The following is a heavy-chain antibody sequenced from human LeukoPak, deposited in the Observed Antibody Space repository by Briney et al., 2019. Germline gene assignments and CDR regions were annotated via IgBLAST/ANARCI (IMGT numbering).Heavy chain of an antibody. CDR1: GGSISSSSYY. Sequence: SETLSLTCTVSGGSISSSSYYWGWIRQPPGKGLEWIGYIYYSGSTNYNPSLKSRVTISVDTSKNQFSLKLSSVTAADTAVYYCARSSTVVNYFDYWGQGTLVTVSS. CDR2: IYYSGST. J-gene: IGHJ4*02. D-gene: IGHD4-23*01. V-gene: IGHV4-61*05. CDR3: ARSSTVVNYFDY.